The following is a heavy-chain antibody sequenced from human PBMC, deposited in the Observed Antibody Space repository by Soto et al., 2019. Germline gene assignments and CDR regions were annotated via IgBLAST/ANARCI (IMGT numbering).Heavy chain of an antibody. J-gene: IGHJ6*02. D-gene: IGHD4-4*01. CDR1: GFTFSSYG. V-gene: IGHV3-33*01. Sequence: GGSLRLSCAASGFTFSSYGMHWVRQAPGKGLEWVAVIWYDGSNKYYADSVKGRFTISRDNSKNTLYLQMNSLRAEDTAVYYCARDLTVTRLGYYYYGMDVWGQGTTVTVSS. CDR3: ARDLTVTRLGYYYYGMDV. CDR2: IWYDGSNK.